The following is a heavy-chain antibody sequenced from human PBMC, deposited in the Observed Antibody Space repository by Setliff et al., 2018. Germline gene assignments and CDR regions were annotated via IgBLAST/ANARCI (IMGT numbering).Heavy chain of an antibody. CDR2: IYYSGST. CDR3: ARAKGYCSSTSCRIYYFDY. CDR1: GGSTSSSSYY. Sequence: SETLSLTCTVSGGSTSSSSYYWGWIRQPPGKGLEWIWSIYYSGSTYYNPSLKSRVTISVDTSKNQFSLKLSSVTAADTAVYYCARAKGYCSSTSCRIYYFDYWGQGTLVTVSS. D-gene: IGHD2-2*01. J-gene: IGHJ4*02. V-gene: IGHV4-39*07.